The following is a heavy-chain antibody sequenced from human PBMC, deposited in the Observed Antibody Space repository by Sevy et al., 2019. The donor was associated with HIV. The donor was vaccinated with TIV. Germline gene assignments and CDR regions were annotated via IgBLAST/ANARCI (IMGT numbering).Heavy chain of an antibody. J-gene: IGHJ4*02. CDR3: ARGKSGYAYALNY. D-gene: IGHD5-18*01. V-gene: IGHV3-66*01. CDR1: GFTVNSNY. CDR2: IHSDDTT. Sequence: EGSLRLSCAASGFTVNSNYMTWVRQAPGKELEGVSVIHSDDTTYHADSVKDRFTISRDNFKNTLYLHMSSLRAEDTAVYYCARGKSGYAYALNYWGQGTLVTVSS.